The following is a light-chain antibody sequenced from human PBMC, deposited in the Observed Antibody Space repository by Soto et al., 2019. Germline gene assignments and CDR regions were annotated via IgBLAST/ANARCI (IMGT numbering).Light chain of an antibody. V-gene: IGKV1-17*01. Sequence: QWSSSQSTLAASVGSVVIISRRASQYIRHDLGWYQQKPGKAPKLLIYTASTLESGVPSRFRGSGSGTDFTFPLCRLQPEDIAPYYCEQYATLPTYGQGTQLEIK. CDR3: EQYATLPT. J-gene: IGKJ5*01. CDR2: TAS. CDR1: QYIRHD.